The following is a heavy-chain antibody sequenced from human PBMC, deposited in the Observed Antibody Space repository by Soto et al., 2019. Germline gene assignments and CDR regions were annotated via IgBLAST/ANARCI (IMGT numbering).Heavy chain of an antibody. J-gene: IGHJ6*02. CDR3: AKRWYDFWSRGGMDV. Sequence: GGSLRLSCAASGFTFSSYAMSWVRQAPGKGLEWVSAISGSGGSTYYADSVKGRFTISRDNSKNTLYLQMNSLRAEDTAVYYCAKRWYDFWSRGGMDVWGQGTTVTVSS. CDR1: GFTFSSYA. CDR2: ISGSGGST. D-gene: IGHD3-3*01. V-gene: IGHV3-23*01.